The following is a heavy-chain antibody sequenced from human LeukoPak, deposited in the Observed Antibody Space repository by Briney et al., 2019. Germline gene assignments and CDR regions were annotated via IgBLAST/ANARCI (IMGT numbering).Heavy chain of an antibody. CDR3: ARSILTGYYPGGYYFDY. D-gene: IGHD3-9*01. J-gene: IGHJ4*02. Sequence: ASVKVSCKASGSTFTSYGISWVRQAPGQGLEWMGWISAYNGNTNYAQKLQGRVTMTTDTSTSTAYMDLRSLRSDDTAVYYCARSILTGYYPGGYYFDYWGQGTLVTVSS. CDR2: ISAYNGNT. V-gene: IGHV1-18*04. CDR1: GSTFTSYG.